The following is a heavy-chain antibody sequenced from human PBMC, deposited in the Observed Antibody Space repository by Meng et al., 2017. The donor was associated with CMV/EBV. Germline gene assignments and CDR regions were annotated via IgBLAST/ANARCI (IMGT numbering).Heavy chain of an antibody. J-gene: IGHJ4*02. CDR1: GFTFSSYW. CDR3: ARDMVVPATASYYFDY. D-gene: IGHD2-2*01. CDR2: INSDGSST. V-gene: IGHV3-74*01. Sequence: GESLKISCAASGFTFSSYWMLWVRQAPGKGLVWVSRINSDGSSTSYADSVKGRFTISRDNAKNSLYLQMNSLRAEDTAVYYCARDMVVPATASYYFDYWGQGTLVTVSS.